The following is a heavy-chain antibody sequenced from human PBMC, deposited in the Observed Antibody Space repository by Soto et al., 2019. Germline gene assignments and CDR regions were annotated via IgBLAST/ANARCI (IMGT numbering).Heavy chain of an antibody. Sequence: QVQLQESGPGLVKPSETLSLTCTVSGGSISSYYWSWIRQPPGKGLEWIGYIYYSGSTNYNPSLKSRVTISVDTSKNQFSLKLSSVTAADTAVYYCARNGGYSSSWYGPFDYWGQGTLVTVSS. V-gene: IGHV4-59*01. CDR3: ARNGGYSSSWYGPFDY. CDR2: IYYSGST. D-gene: IGHD6-13*01. CDR1: GGSISSYY. J-gene: IGHJ4*02.